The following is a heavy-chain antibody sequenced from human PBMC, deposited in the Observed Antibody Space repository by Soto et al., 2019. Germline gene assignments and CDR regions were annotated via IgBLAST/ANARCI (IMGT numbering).Heavy chain of an antibody. CDR3: ARDIVVVPAAIWFDP. V-gene: IGHV1-2*02. J-gene: IGHJ5*02. D-gene: IGHD2-2*01. CDR2: INPNSGGT. Sequence: ASVEVSCKASGYTFTGYYIHWVRQAPGQGLEWMGWINPNSGGTNYAQKFQGRVTMTRDTSISTAYMELSRLRSDDTAVYYCARDIVVVPAAIWFDPWGQGTLVTVSS. CDR1: GYTFTGYY.